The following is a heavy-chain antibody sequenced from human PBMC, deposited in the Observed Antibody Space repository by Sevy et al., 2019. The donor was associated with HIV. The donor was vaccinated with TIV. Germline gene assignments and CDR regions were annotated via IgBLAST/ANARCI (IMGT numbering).Heavy chain of an antibody. CDR3: GSVMISMVPGVPDAFDI. D-gene: IGHD3-10*01. Sequence: GGSLRLSCAASGFTFGNYWMHWVRQAPGKGLVWISRINNDGSNTNYVDSVKGRFTTSRENSNDTLHLQMNSLRAEDTAVYYCGSVMISMVPGVPDAFDIWGQGTMVTVSS. CDR2: INNDGSNT. J-gene: IGHJ3*02. V-gene: IGHV3-74*01. CDR1: GFTFGNYW.